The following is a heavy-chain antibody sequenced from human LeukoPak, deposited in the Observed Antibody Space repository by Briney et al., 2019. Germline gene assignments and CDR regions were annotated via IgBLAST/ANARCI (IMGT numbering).Heavy chain of an antibody. J-gene: IGHJ4*02. Sequence: SETLSLTCTVSGGSITSSSYYWGWIRQPPGKGLEWIGSIYFGGSTSYNTSLKTQVTIYEDTSKDQFSLKLSSVPAAGTAVYYCARHSGPYSSSLFDYWAQGTLVSV. D-gene: IGHD6-13*01. CDR3: ARHSGPYSSSLFDY. CDR1: GGSITSSSYY. CDR2: IYFGGST. V-gene: IGHV4-39*01.